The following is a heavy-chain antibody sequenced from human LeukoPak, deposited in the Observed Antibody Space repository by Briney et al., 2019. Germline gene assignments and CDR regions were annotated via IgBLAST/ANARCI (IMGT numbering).Heavy chain of an antibody. V-gene: IGHV3-48*03. D-gene: IGHD3-10*01. CDR2: ISSSGSTI. CDR1: GFTFSSYE. CDR3: ARGSTMVRGVMYYYYYGMDV. Sequence: QPGGSLRLSCAASGFTFSSYEMNWVRQAPGKGLEWVSYISSSGSTIYYADSVKGRFTISRDNAKNSPYLQMNSLRAEDTAVYYCARGSTMVRGVMYYYYYGMDVWGQGTTVTVSS. J-gene: IGHJ6*02.